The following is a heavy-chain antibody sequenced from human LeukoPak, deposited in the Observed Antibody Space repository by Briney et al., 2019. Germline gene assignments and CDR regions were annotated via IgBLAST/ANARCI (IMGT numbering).Heavy chain of an antibody. CDR2: ISAASNYI. Sequence: GGSLRLSCAASGFSFSTYSVNWVRQAPGKGLEWVSSISAASNYIYYADSVKGRFTISRDNAKNSLYLQMNSLRAEDTAVYYCARERLPDDYWGQGTLVTVSS. V-gene: IGHV3-21*01. D-gene: IGHD4-11*01. J-gene: IGHJ4*02. CDR3: ARERLPDDY. CDR1: GFSFSTYS.